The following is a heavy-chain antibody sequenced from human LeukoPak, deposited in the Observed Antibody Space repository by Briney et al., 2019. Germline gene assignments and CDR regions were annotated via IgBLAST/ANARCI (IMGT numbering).Heavy chain of an antibody. CDR3: ARPYGYSSSWYISDYSDY. J-gene: IGHJ4*02. V-gene: IGHV3-30*04. CDR2: ISYDGSNK. D-gene: IGHD6-13*01. Sequence: PGGSLRLSCAASGFTFSSYAMHWVRQAPGKGLEWVAVISYDGSNKYYADSVKGRFTISRDNSKNTLYLQMNSLRAEDTAVYYCARPYGYSSSWYISDYSDYWGQGTLVTVSS. CDR1: GFTFSSYA.